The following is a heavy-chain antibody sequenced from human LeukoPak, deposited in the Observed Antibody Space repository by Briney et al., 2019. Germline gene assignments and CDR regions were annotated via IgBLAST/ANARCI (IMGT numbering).Heavy chain of an antibody. J-gene: IGHJ4*02. CDR3: ARDYPSYSSSWSEIRY. Sequence: PGGSLRLSCAASGFTFRSYSMIWVRQAPGKGLEWVSSISSSSSYIYYADSVKGRFTISRDNAKNSLYLQMNSLRSEDTAVYYCARDYPSYSSSWSEIRYWGQGTLVSLSS. CDR2: ISSSSSYI. V-gene: IGHV3-21*01. D-gene: IGHD6-13*01. CDR1: GFTFRSYS.